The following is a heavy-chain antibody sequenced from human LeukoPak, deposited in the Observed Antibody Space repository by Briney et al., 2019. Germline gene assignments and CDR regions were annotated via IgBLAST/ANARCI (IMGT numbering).Heavy chain of an antibody. CDR1: GGSIRNHH. V-gene: IGHV4-59*11. Sequence: PSETLSLTCSVSGGSIRNHHWTWIRQSPGKGLEWIGHVFFTEGTNYSPSLRGRITISADRSKNQIYLKLGSVTVADTAVYYCARELYHFDRWGQGALVTVSS. J-gene: IGHJ4*02. CDR2: VFFTEGT. CDR3: ARELYHFDR. D-gene: IGHD2-8*01.